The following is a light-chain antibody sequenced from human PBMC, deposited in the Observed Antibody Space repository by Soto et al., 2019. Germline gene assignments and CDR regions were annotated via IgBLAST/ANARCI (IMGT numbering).Light chain of an antibody. CDR3: SSYTTSSTRV. J-gene: IGLJ1*01. CDR1: SSDVGAYDF. Sequence: QSALNPPASVSGSPGQSITISCTGTSSDVGAYDFVSWYQQHPDKAPKLMIYEVRNRPSGVSNRFSGSKSVNTATLTISGLQAEDEADYYCSSYTTSSTRVFGTGTKVTVL. V-gene: IGLV2-14*03. CDR2: EVR.